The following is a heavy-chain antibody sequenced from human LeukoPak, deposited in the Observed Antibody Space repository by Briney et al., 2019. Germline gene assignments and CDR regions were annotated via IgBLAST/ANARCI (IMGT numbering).Heavy chain of an antibody. CDR3: ARTIRGYSYESPVDY. J-gene: IGHJ4*02. V-gene: IGHV1-18*04. CDR1: GYTSTSYG. Sequence: ASVKVFCKASGYTSTSYGISWVRQAPGQGLEWMGWISAYNGNTNYAQKLQGRVTMTTDTSTSTAYMELRSLRSDDTAVYYCARTIRGYSYESPVDYWGQGTLVTVSS. D-gene: IGHD5-18*01. CDR2: ISAYNGNT.